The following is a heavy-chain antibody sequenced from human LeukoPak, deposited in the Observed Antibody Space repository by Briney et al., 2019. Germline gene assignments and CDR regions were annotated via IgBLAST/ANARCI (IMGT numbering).Heavy chain of an antibody. CDR3: ARTTCSSTSCYHYYYYYGMDV. CDR1: GYTFTGYY. J-gene: IGHJ6*02. V-gene: IGHV1-2*02. D-gene: IGHD2-2*01. CDR2: INPNSGGT. Sequence: ASVKVSCKASGYTFTGYYMHWVRQAPGQGLEWMGWINPNSGGTNYAQKFQGRVTMTRDTSISTAYMELSRLRSDATAVYYCARTTCSSTSCYHYYYYYGMDVWGQGTTVTVSS.